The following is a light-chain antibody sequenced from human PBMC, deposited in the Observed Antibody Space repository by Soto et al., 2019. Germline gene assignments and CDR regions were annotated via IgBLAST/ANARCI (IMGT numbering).Light chain of an antibody. CDR3: QQYNSYSRT. J-gene: IGKJ1*01. V-gene: IGKV1-5*01. CDR1: QSISSW. CDR2: DAS. Sequence: IQMTQSPSTLSASVGDRVTITCRASQSISSWLAWYQQKPGKAPKVLIYDASSLEYGVPSRFSGSGSGTEFTLTIRSLQPDDFATYYCQQYNSYSRTFGQGTKVDIK.